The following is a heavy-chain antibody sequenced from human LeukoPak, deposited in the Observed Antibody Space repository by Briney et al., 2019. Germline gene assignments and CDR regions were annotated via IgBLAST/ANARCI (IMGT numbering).Heavy chain of an antibody. D-gene: IGHD3-22*01. Sequence: GGSLRLSCAASGFTLSSYWMHWVRDAPGKGLVWVSRIKSDGRTNYAASVKGRFTISRDNAKNTVSLQMNSLRAEDTGVYYCARAPSEIGGYYPEYFRHWGQGTLVIVSS. J-gene: IGHJ1*01. CDR1: GFTLSSYW. CDR3: ARAPSEIGGYYPEYFRH. V-gene: IGHV3-74*01. CDR2: IKSDGRT.